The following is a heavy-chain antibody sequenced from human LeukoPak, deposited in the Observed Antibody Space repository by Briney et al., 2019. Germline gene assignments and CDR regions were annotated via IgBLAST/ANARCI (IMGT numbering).Heavy chain of an antibody. Sequence: PSETLSLTCAVYGGSLSGYYWSWIRQPPGKGLEWHGEINHSGSTNYNPSLKSRVTISVDTSKNQFSLKLSSVTAADTAVYYCARTSYRFDYWGQGTLVTVSS. CDR3: ARTSYRFDY. D-gene: IGHD1-26*01. CDR2: INHSGST. CDR1: GGSLSGYY. J-gene: IGHJ4*02. V-gene: IGHV4-34*01.